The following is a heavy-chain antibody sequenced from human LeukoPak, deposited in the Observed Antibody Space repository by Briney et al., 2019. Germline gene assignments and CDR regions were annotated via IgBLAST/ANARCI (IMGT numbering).Heavy chain of an antibody. CDR3: AREMRDFWSGYYYY. CDR1: GGTFSSYA. Sequence: GASVSVSCKASGGTFSSYAISWVRQAPGQGLEWVGGIIPIFGTANYAQKFQGRVTITADESTSTAYMELSSLRSEDTAVYYCAREMRDFWSGYYYYWGQGTLVTVSS. V-gene: IGHV1-69*13. D-gene: IGHD3-3*01. J-gene: IGHJ4*02. CDR2: IIPIFGTA.